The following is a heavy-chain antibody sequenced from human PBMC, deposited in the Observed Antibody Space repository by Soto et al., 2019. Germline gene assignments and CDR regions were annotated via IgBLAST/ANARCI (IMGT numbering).Heavy chain of an antibody. CDR3: ARGVAPRDWCDP. V-gene: IGHV1-69*06. CDR2: IIPIFGTA. D-gene: IGHD2-15*01. CDR1: GGTFSSYA. J-gene: IGHJ5*02. Sequence: QVQLVQSGAEVKKPGSSVKVSCKASGGTFSSYAISWVRQAPGQGLEWMGGIIPIFGTANYAQKFQGRVTITADKSTSRGYMELSSLRSEDPAVYYCARGVAPRDWCDPWGQGTLFTVSS.